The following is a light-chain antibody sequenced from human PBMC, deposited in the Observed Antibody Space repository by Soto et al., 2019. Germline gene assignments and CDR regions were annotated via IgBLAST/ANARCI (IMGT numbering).Light chain of an antibody. CDR3: QHHSNGPPIT. Sequence: IVLTQSPATLSLSPGEGATLSCRASQFVGASLAWYQHRAGQAPRLLIYDASDRATDIPGRFRGYRSGTDFTLTISSLEPEDFAVYYCQHHSNGPPITFGQGTRLEIK. CDR2: DAS. CDR1: QFVGAS. V-gene: IGKV3-11*01. J-gene: IGKJ5*01.